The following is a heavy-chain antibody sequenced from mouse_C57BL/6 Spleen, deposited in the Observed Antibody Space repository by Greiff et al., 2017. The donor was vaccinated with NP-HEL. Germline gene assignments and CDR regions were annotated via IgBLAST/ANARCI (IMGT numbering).Heavy chain of an antibody. Sequence: SGPELVKPGASVKMSCKASGYTFTDYNMHWVKQSHGKSLEWIGYINPNNGGTSYNQKFKGKATLTVNKSSSTAYMELRSLTSEDSAVYYCARKYYGSFDYWGQGTTLTVSS. CDR2: INPNNGGT. CDR3: ARKYYGSFDY. J-gene: IGHJ2*01. V-gene: IGHV1-22*01. D-gene: IGHD1-1*01. CDR1: GYTFTDYN.